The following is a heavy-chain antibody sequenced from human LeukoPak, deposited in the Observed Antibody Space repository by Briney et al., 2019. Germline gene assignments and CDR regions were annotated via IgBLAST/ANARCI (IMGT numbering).Heavy chain of an antibody. CDR3: ARERQWLEYFDY. V-gene: IGHV3-30-3*01. J-gene: IGHJ4*02. CDR1: GFTFXXYA. D-gene: IGHD6-19*01. CDR2: ISYDGSNK. Sequence: SGFTFXXYAMHWVRQAPGKGLEWVAVISYDGSNKYYADSVKGRFTISRDNSKNTLYLQMNSLRAEDTAVYYCARERQWLEYFDYWGQGTLVTVSS.